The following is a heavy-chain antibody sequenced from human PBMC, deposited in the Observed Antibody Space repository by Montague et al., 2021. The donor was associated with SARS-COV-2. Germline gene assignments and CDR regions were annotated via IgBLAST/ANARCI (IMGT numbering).Heavy chain of an antibody. CDR1: GGSISSGSYY. Sequence: TLSLTCTVSGGSISSGSYYWSWIRQPAGKGLEWIGRISISGSTNYNPSLKSRVTISVDTSKNQLSLKLSSVTAADTALYYCARGIAVAGLFDYWGQGTLVTVSS. CDR2: ISISGST. CDR3: ARGIAVAGLFDY. V-gene: IGHV4-61*02. J-gene: IGHJ4*02. D-gene: IGHD6-19*01.